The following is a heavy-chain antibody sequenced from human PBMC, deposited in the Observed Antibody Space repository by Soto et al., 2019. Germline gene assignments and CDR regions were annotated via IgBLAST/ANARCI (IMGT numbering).Heavy chain of an antibody. D-gene: IGHD4-17*01. J-gene: IGHJ4*02. CDR1: GYTFTGYY. V-gene: IGHV1-2*04. CDR3: ATLLAGGDGGYYFDY. Sequence: RASVKVSCKASGYTFTGYYMHWVRQAPGQGLEWMGWINPNSGGTNYAQKFQGWVTMTRDTSISTAYMELSRLRSDDTAVYYCATLLAGGDGGYYFDYWGQGTLVTVSS. CDR2: INPNSGGT.